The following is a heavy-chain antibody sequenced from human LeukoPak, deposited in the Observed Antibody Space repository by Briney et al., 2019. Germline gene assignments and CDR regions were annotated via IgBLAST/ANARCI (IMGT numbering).Heavy chain of an antibody. V-gene: IGHV4-4*07. D-gene: IGHD6-19*01. J-gene: IGHJ4*02. CDR3: ARDAVPGVGLNYLDY. CDR2: IYTSGST. Sequence: PSETLSLTCTVSGGSISSYYWSWIRQPAGKGLEWIGRIYTSGSTNYNTPLKSRVTISVDKSKNQFSLKLSSVTAADTAVYYCARDAVPGVGLNYLDYWGQGALVTVSS. CDR1: GGSISSYY.